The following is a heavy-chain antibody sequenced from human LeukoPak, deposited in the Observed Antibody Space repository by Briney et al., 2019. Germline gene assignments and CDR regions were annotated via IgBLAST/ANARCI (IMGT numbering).Heavy chain of an antibody. V-gene: IGHV3-23*01. J-gene: IGHJ4*02. D-gene: IGHD3-10*01. CDR2: ISGSGGST. Sequence: PGGSLRLSCAASGFTFSSYAMSWVRQAPGKGLEWVSAISGSGGSTYYADSVKGRFTISRDNSKNMMYLQMNSLRAEDTAVYYCASHGSGSYNKPLEYWGQGTLVTVSS. CDR3: ASHGSGSYNKPLEY. CDR1: GFTFSSYA.